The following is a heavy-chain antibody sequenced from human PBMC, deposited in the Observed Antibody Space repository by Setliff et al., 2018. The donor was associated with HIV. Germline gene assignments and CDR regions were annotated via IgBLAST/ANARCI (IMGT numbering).Heavy chain of an antibody. CDR3: ARDRRDDYYLTAYFDS. CDR2: IYYSGSTYYYGGST. Sequence: TSETLSLTCTVSGGSISSSIYYWGWIRQPPGKGLEWIGFIYYSGSTYYYGGSTYYNPSLKSRVTISLDTARNQFSLELTSVTATDTAVYYCARDRRDDYYLTAYFDSLGQGTVVTVSS. V-gene: IGHV4-39*07. D-gene: IGHD1-26*01. CDR1: GGSISSSIYY. J-gene: IGHJ4*02.